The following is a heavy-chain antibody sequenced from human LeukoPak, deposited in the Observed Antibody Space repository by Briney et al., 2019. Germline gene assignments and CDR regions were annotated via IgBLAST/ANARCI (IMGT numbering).Heavy chain of an antibody. CDR1: GGSISSSSYY. Sequence: SETLSLACTVSGGSISSSSYYWGWIRQPPGKGLEWIGSIYYSGSTYYNPSLKSRVTISVDTSKNQFSLKLSSVTAADTAVYYCAPLGGSYLGDWGQGTLVTVSS. CDR3: APLGGSYLGD. J-gene: IGHJ4*02. V-gene: IGHV4-39*01. D-gene: IGHD1-26*01. CDR2: IYYSGST.